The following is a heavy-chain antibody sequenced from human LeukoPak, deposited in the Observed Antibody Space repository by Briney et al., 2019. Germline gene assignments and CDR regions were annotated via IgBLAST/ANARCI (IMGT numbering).Heavy chain of an antibody. CDR3: AKVRGVDTAMVPLLYFDY. J-gene: IGHJ4*02. Sequence: GGSLRPSCAASGFTFSSYAMSWVRQAPGKGLEWVSAISGSGGSTYYADSVKGRFTISRDNSKNTLYLQMNSLRAEDTAVYYCAKVRGVDTAMVPLLYFDYWGQGTLVTVSS. CDR2: ISGSGGST. V-gene: IGHV3-23*01. D-gene: IGHD5-18*01. CDR1: GFTFSSYA.